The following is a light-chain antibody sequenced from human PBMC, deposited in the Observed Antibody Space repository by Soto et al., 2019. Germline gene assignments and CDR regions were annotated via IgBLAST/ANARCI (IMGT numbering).Light chain of an antibody. Sequence: QSVLTQPASVSGSPGQSITISCTGSSSDVGTYNYVSWYQQHPGKAPQVLIYEVRTRPSGVSNRFSGSKSGNTASLTISGLQADDEADYYCSSYTSSHTWVFGGGTKLTVL. V-gene: IGLV2-14*01. CDR3: SSYTSSHTWV. CDR1: SSDVGTYNY. CDR2: EVR. J-gene: IGLJ2*01.